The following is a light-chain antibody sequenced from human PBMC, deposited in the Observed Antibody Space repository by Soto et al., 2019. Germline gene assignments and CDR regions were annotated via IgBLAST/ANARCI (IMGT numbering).Light chain of an antibody. CDR1: QIIGSW. V-gene: IGKV1-5*03. J-gene: IGKJ2*01. Sequence: DIQMTQSPSTLSASVGDGVTITCRASQIIGSWLAWYQQKPGKAPKLLIYKATNLQSGVPSRFSGRGSGTDFSLTISSLQPEDSATYFCQQYNDFQYTFGPG. CDR3: QQYNDFQYT. CDR2: KAT.